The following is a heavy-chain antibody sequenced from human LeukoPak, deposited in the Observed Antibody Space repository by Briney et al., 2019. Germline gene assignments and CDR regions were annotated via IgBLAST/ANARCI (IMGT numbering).Heavy chain of an antibody. D-gene: IGHD4-17*01. CDR1: GYTFTGYY. V-gene: IGHV1-2*02. Sequence: GASVKVSCKASGYTFTGYYMHWVRQAPGQGLEWMGWINPNSGGTNYAQKFQGRVTMTRDTSTSTVYMELSSLRSEDTAVYYCARDTLTTVTTDYYYYYMDVWGKGTTVTISS. J-gene: IGHJ6*03. CDR3: ARDTLTTVTTDYYYYYMDV. CDR2: INPNSGGT.